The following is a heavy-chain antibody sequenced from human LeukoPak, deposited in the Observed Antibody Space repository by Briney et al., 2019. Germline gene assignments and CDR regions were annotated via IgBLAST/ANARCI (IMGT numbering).Heavy chain of an antibody. CDR2: IRYDGSNK. Sequence: GGSLRLSCAASGFTFRSYGMDWVRQAPGKGLEWVAFIRYDGSNKDYADSVKGRFTISRDNSKNTLYLQMNSLRVEDTAVYYCAKGYGDLVAFNIWGQGTMVTVSS. CDR3: AKGYGDLVAFNI. CDR1: GFTFRSYG. D-gene: IGHD4/OR15-4a*01. V-gene: IGHV3-30*02. J-gene: IGHJ3*02.